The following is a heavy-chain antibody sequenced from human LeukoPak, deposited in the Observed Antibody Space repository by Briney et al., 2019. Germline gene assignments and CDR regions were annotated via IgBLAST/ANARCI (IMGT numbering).Heavy chain of an antibody. D-gene: IGHD2-2*01. Sequence: ASVKVSRKASGGTFSSYAISWVRQAPGQGLEWMGGIIPIFGTANYAQKFQGRVTITTDESTSTAYMELSSLRSEDTAVYYCARGPVYCSSTSCYGTYFDYWGQGTLVTVSS. CDR1: GGTFSSYA. J-gene: IGHJ4*02. CDR2: IIPIFGTA. CDR3: ARGPVYCSSTSCYGTYFDY. V-gene: IGHV1-69*05.